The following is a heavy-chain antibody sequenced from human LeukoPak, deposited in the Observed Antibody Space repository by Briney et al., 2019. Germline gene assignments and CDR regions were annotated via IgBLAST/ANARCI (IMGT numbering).Heavy chain of an antibody. CDR1: GGSFSGYY. J-gene: IGHJ4*02. Sequence: SETLSLTCAVYGGSFSGYYWSWIRQPPGKGLEWIGEINHSGSTNYNPSLESRVTMSVDMSENHISLRLTSVTAADTAVYYCAREGGPYRPLDYSGQGTLVTVSS. CDR2: INHSGST. V-gene: IGHV4-34*01. CDR3: AREGGPYRPLDY.